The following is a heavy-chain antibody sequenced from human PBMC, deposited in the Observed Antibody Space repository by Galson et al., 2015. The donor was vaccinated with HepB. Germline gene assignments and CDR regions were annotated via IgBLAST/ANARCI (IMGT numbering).Heavy chain of an antibody. CDR2: ISGSGGRT. J-gene: IGHJ6*02. CDR1: GFTFRKYV. Sequence: SLRLSCAGSGFTFRKYVLTWARQAPGQGLEWVGGISGSGGRTYYVDSVKGRFTVSSDNSKNTLYLQMSSLTAEDTAVYYCAKERRELTWFGEPFPYSIDVWGQGTPFTVSS. D-gene: IGHD3-10*01. V-gene: IGHV3-23*01. CDR3: AKERRELTWFGEPFPYSIDV.